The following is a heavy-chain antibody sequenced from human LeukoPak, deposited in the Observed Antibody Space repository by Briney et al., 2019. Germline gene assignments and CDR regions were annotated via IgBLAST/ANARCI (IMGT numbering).Heavy chain of an antibody. CDR1: EFSVGSNY. Sequence: GGSLRLSCAASEFSVGSNYMTWVRQAPGKGLEWVSLIYSGGSTYYADSVKGRFTISRDNSKNTLYLQMNSLRAEDTAVYYCAKGGLSSGSYYTLTVFDYWGQGTLVTVSS. D-gene: IGHD3-10*01. CDR3: AKGGLSSGSYYTLTVFDY. V-gene: IGHV3-66*01. CDR2: IYSGGST. J-gene: IGHJ4*02.